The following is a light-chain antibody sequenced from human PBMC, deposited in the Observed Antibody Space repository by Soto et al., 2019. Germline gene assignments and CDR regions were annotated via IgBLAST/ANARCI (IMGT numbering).Light chain of an antibody. Sequence: EIVMTQSPATLSVSPGERATLSCRASQSVSSNLAWYQQKPGRAPRLLIYGASTRATGIPARFSGSGSGTEFTLTISSLQSEDCAVYYCQQYNDKPPWTFGQGTKVEV. CDR2: GAS. V-gene: IGKV3-15*01. CDR3: QQYNDKPPWT. CDR1: QSVSSN. J-gene: IGKJ1*01.